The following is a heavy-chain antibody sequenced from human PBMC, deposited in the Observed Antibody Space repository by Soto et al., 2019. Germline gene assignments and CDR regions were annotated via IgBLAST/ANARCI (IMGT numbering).Heavy chain of an antibody. CDR1: GYTFKHYY. CDR2: INPATAST. V-gene: IGHV1-46*02. J-gene: IGHJ4*01. Sequence: QVQLVQSGAEVKKPGASVKVSCRTSGYTFKHYYIHWVRQAPGQGLEWLAIINPATASTNYAQEFQDRVTLTMDTSTTTVYMELSGLRAEDAAIFDCARDVAAGDHWGHGTLVNVSS. CDR3: ARDVAAGDH. D-gene: IGHD6-13*01.